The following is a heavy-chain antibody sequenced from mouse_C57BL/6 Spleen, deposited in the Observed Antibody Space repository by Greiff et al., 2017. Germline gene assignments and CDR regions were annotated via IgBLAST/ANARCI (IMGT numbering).Heavy chain of an antibody. V-gene: IGHV1-80*01. D-gene: IGHD1-1*01. Sequence: VQLQQSGAELVKPGASVKISCKASGYAFSSYWMNWVKQRPGKGLEWIGQIYPGDGDTNYNGKFKGKATLTADKSSSTAYMQLSSLTSEDSAVYCCARNTITTVVATDYWGQGTTLTVSS. CDR3: ARNTITTVVATDY. CDR2: IYPGDGDT. J-gene: IGHJ2*01. CDR1: GYAFSSYW.